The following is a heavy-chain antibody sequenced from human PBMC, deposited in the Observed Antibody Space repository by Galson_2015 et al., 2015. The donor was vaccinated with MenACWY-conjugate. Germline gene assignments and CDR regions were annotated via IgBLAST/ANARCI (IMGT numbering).Heavy chain of an antibody. J-gene: IGHJ4*02. CDR1: GDSVSSNSAA. CDR2: TYYRSQWYN. CDR3: ARRRPRSGEFDY. D-gene: IGHD6-19*01. V-gene: IGHV6-1*01. Sequence: CAISGDSVSSNSAAWNWLRLSPSRGLEWLGRTYYRSQWYNEYAVSVSGRIAIKADTSKNQFSLQLKSVSPDDTAVYYCARRRPRSGEFDYWDQGLLVTISS.